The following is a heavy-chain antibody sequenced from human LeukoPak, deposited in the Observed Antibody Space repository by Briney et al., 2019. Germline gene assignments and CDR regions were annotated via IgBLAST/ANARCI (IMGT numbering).Heavy chain of an antibody. V-gene: IGHV1-18*01. D-gene: IGHD5-18*01. Sequence: ASVKVSCKASGYSFTGYGINWGRQGPGQGLEWRGWISADNGDTDYAQNLQGRVPMTTDTSTSTAYMELRSLRSDDTAVYYCARGYSYGYGPLDYWGQGTLVTVSS. CDR1: GYSFTGYG. J-gene: IGHJ4*02. CDR2: ISADNGDT. CDR3: ARGYSYGYGPLDY.